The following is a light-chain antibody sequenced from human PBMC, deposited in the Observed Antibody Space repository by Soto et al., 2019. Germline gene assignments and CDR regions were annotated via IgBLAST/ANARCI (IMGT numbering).Light chain of an antibody. CDR3: QQYGSSPIT. Sequence: EIVMTQSPATLSVSPGEGATLSCRASQSVSSKLAWYQQKPGQAPRLLIYGASSRATGIPDRFSGSGSGTDFTLAISRLDPEDFAVYYCQQYGSSPITFGQGARLEIK. CDR2: GAS. J-gene: IGKJ5*01. CDR1: QSVSSK. V-gene: IGKV3-20*01.